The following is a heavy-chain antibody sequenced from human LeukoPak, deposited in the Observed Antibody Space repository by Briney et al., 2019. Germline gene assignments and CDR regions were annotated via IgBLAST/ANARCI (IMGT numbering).Heavy chain of an antibody. D-gene: IGHD5-24*01. CDR2: ISSSSSTI. V-gene: IGHV3-48*01. J-gene: IGHJ4*02. CDR1: GFTFSSYE. CDR3: ARAGWLPSYYFDY. Sequence: GGSLRLSCAASGFTFSSYEMNWVRQAPGKGLEWVSYISSSSSTIYYADSVKGRFTISRDNSKNTLYLQMGSLRTEDMAVYYCARAGWLPSYYFDYWGQGTLVTVSS.